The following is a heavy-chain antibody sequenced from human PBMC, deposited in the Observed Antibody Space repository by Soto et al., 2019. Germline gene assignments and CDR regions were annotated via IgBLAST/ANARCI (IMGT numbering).Heavy chain of an antibody. Sequence: PSETLSITCTFSVGSISSGDYYWSRTRQPTGKGLEWIGYIYYSGSTFYNPSLKNRVTISRDTSKTQFALKLSSVSAAATAVYHCARERGDNWFDPWGQGTLVTAPQ. CDR2: IYYSGST. J-gene: IGHJ5*02. D-gene: IGHD3-10*01. CDR3: ARERGDNWFDP. CDR1: VGSISSGDYY. V-gene: IGHV4-30-4*08.